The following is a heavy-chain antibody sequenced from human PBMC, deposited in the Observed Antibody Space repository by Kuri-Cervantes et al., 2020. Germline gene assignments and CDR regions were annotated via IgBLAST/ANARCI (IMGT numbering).Heavy chain of an antibody. CDR1: GFTFDDYA. J-gene: IGHJ6*02. CDR2: ISWNSGSI. V-gene: IGHV3-9*01. Sequence: GGSLRLSCAASGFTFDDYAMHWVRQAPGKGLEWVSGISWNSGSIGYADSVKGRFTISRDNSKNTLYLQMNSLRAEDTAVYYCARDGAYCGGDCSFYYYYGMDVWGQGTTVTVSS. D-gene: IGHD2-21*02. CDR3: ARDGAYCGGDCSFYYYYGMDV.